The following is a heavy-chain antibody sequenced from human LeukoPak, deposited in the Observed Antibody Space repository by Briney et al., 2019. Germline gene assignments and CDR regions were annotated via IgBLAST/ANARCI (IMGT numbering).Heavy chain of an antibody. Sequence: GRSLRLSCAASGFTFSSYAMHWVRQAPGKGLEWVAVISYDGSNKYYADSVKGRFTISRDNSKNTLYLQMNSLRAEDTAVYYCARSSKFDRWGQGSLVTVSS. CDR2: ISYDGSNK. V-gene: IGHV3-30*04. CDR1: GFTFSSYA. J-gene: IGHJ5*02. CDR3: ARSSKFDR.